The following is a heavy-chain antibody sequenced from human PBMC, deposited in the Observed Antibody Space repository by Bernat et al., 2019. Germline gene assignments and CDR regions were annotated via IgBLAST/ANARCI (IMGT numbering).Heavy chain of an antibody. CDR3: ARPANSYGNKIYEYFQH. CDR2: INAGNGNT. Sequence: QVQLVQSGAEVKKPGASVKVSCKASGYTFTSYAMHWVRQAPGQRLEWMGWINAGNGNTKYSPKFQGRVTITRDTSASTAYMELSSLRSEDTAVYYCARPANSYGNKIYEYFQHWGQGTLVTVSS. CDR1: GYTFTSYA. D-gene: IGHD5-18*01. J-gene: IGHJ1*01. V-gene: IGHV1-3*01.